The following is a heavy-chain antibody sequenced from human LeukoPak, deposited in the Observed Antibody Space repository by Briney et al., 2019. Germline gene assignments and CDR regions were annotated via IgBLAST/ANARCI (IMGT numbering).Heavy chain of an antibody. Sequence: PGGSLRLSCAASGFTFSSYAMSWVRQVPGKGLEWVSSISGSDGSTYYADSVKGRFTISRDNSKNTLYVQMNSLRAVDTAVYYCAKARGFCSGNKCYNPFDPWGQGTLVTVSS. J-gene: IGHJ5*02. CDR2: ISGSDGST. CDR1: GFTFSSYA. V-gene: IGHV3-23*01. CDR3: AKARGFCSGNKCYNPFDP. D-gene: IGHD2-15*01.